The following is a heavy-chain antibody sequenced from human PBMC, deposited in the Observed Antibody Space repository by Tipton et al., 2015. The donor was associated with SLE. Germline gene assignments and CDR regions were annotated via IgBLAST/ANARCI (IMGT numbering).Heavy chain of an antibody. V-gene: IGHV4-61*09. CDR1: GGSISSGSYY. J-gene: IGHJ4*02. CDR2: IVTSGSP. D-gene: IGHD6-19*01. Sequence: LRLSCTVSGGSISSGSYYWGWIRQPAGKGLGWIGHIVTSGSPNYNPSLKSRVTLSGDTSKNQFSLKLSSVTAADSAGYDCARDYSSGYFGYWGQGTLVTVSS. CDR3: ARDYSSGYFGY.